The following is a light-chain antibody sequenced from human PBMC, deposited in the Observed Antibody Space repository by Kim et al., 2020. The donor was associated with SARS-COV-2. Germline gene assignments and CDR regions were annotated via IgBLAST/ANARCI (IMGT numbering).Light chain of an antibody. CDR2: DAS. J-gene: IGKJ2*01. V-gene: IGKV1-5*01. CDR1: QTISSW. Sequence: SASVGARVTITCRASQTISSWLAWYQQRPGKAPKLLIYDASSLESGVPSRFSGSGSGTEFTLTISSLQPDDFATYYCQQYNNYPYTFGQGTKLEI. CDR3: QQYNNYPYT.